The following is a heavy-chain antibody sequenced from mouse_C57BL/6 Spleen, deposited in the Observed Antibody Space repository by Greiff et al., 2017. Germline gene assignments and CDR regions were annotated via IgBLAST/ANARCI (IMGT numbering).Heavy chain of an antibody. CDR1: GYAFSSYW. Sequence: QVHVKQSGAELVKPGASVKISCKASGYAFSSYWMNWVKQRPGKGLEWIGQIYPGDGDTNYNGKFKGKATLTADKSSSTAYMQLSSLTSEDSAVYFCARSTTVVAKDYWGQGTTLTVSS. CDR3: ARSTTVVAKDY. CDR2: IYPGDGDT. V-gene: IGHV1-80*01. D-gene: IGHD1-1*01. J-gene: IGHJ2*01.